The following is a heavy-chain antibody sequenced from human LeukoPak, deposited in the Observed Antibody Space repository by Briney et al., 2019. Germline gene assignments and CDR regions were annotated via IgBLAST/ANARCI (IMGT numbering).Heavy chain of an antibody. Sequence: RASVKVSCKASGGTFSSYAISWVRQAPGQGLEWMGGIIPIFGTANYAQKFQGRVTITADESTSTAYMELSSLRSEDTAVYYCARVRIAAAGIDYWGQGTLVTVSS. CDR2: IIPIFGTA. J-gene: IGHJ4*02. CDR3: ARVRIAAAGIDY. CDR1: GGTFSSYA. V-gene: IGHV1-69*13. D-gene: IGHD6-13*01.